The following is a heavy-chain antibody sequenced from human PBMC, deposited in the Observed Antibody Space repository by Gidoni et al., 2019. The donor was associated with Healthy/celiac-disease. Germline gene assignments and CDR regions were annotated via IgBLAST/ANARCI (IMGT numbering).Heavy chain of an antibody. CDR1: GFTFSSYS. CDR3: AGGRGTFDI. Sequence: EVQLVESGGGLVKPGGSLRLSCAASGFTFSSYSMNWVRQAPGKGLEWVSSISSSSSYIYYADSVKGRFTISRENAKNSLYLQMNSLRAEDTAVYYCAGGRGTFDIWGQGTMVTVSS. V-gene: IGHV3-21*01. J-gene: IGHJ3*02. D-gene: IGHD3-10*01. CDR2: ISSSSSYI.